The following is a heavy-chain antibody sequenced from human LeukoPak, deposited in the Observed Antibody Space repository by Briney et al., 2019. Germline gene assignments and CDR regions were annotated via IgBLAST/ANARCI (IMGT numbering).Heavy chain of an antibody. CDR1: GFTFSSYG. CDR3: ARVLGYYGSGSYYPPLDY. D-gene: IGHD3-10*01. J-gene: IGHJ4*02. CDR2: IWYDGSNK. Sequence: RTGGSLRLSCAASGFTFSSYGMHWVRQAPGKGLEWVAVIWYDGSNKYYADSVKGRFTISRDNSKNTLYLQMNSLRAEDTAVYYCARVLGYYGSGSYYPPLDYWGQGTLVTVSS. V-gene: IGHV3-33*01.